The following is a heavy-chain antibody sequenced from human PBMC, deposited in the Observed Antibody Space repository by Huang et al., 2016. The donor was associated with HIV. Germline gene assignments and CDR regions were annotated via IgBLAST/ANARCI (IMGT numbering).Heavy chain of an antibody. CDR2: RNPNRGGT. D-gene: IGHD3-22*01. J-gene: IGHJ4*02. Sequence: QVQLVQSGAEIQKPGASVKVSGKASGYTFTGYYMHWGRRAPGQGREWRGLRNPNRGGTNDAQKFPGRVSMTSDTSISTAHMGLSSLRSDDTAVYYCAGQRTTYYYDSSGYRGEFDYWGQGTLVSVSS. CDR3: AGQRTTYYYDSSGYRGEFDY. V-gene: IGHV1-2*02. CDR1: GYTFTGYY.